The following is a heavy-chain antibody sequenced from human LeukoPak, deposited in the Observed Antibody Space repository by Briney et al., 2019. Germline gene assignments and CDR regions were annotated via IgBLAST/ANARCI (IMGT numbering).Heavy chain of an antibody. CDR2: IYTSGST. J-gene: IGHJ3*02. Sequence: NPPQTLSLTCTVSGGSISSGSYYWSWIRQPAGKGLEWIGRIYTSGSTNYNPSLKSRVTISVDTSKNQFSLKLSSVTAADTAVYYCASNRSPRSKLDAFDIWGQGTMVTVSS. CDR1: GGSISSGSYY. D-gene: IGHD2/OR15-2a*01. CDR3: ASNRSPRSKLDAFDI. V-gene: IGHV4-61*02.